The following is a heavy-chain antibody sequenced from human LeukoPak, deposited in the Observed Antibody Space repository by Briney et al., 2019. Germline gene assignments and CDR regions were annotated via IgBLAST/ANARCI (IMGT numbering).Heavy chain of an antibody. V-gene: IGHV3-21*01. CDR3: ARDESSGSYLNWFDP. Sequence: PGGSLRLSCAASGFTFSSYSMNWVRQAPGKGLEWVSSISSSSSYIYYADSVKGRFTISRDNAKNSLYLQMNSLRAEDTAVYYCARDESSGSYLNWFDPWGQGTLVTVSS. CDR1: GFTFSSYS. CDR2: ISSSSSYI. J-gene: IGHJ5*02. D-gene: IGHD1-26*01.